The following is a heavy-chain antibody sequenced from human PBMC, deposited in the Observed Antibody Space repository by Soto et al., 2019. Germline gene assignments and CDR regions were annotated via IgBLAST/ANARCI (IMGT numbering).Heavy chain of an antibody. J-gene: IGHJ4*02. CDR2: IWYDGSNK. V-gene: IGHV3-33*01. Sequence: QVQLVESGGGVVQPGRSLRLSCAASGLIFSNYGMHWVRQAPGKRLEWVAVIWYDGSNKYYGDSVKGRFTISRDNSKNKLYLQMNSLRAEDTAVYYCARGGTVAANFDYWGQGTLVTVSS. CDR3: ARGGTVAANFDY. D-gene: IGHD6-19*01. CDR1: GLIFSNYG.